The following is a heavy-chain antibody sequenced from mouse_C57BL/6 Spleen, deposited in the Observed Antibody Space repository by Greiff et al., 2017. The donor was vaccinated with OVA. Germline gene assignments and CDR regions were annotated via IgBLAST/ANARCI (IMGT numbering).Heavy chain of an antibody. J-gene: IGHJ1*03. CDR2: INPNNGGT. CDR3: ARSPNWENV. Sequence: VQLQQSGPELVKPGASVKISCKASGYTFTDYYMNWVKQSHGKSLEWIGDINPNNGGTSYNQKFKGKATLTVDKSSSPAYMELRSLTSEDSAVYYCARSPNWENVWGTGTTVTVSS. V-gene: IGHV1-26*01. D-gene: IGHD4-1*01. CDR1: GYTFTDYY.